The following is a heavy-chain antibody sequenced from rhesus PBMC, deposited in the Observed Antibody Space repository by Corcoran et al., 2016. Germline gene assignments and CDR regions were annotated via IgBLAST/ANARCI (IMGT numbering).Heavy chain of an antibody. J-gene: IGHJ6*01. V-gene: IGHV4-73*01. Sequence: QVQLQQWGEGLVKPSETLSLTCAVYGGSISGYYYWSWIRQPPGKGLEWIGYIYGNSASPNYNPSLKNRVTISKETSKNQFSRELSSVTAADTAVYYCARAAGEHYYGVDSWGQGVVVTVSS. D-gene: IGHD7-45*01. CDR2: IYGNSASP. CDR1: GGSISGYYY. CDR3: ARAAGEHYYGVDS.